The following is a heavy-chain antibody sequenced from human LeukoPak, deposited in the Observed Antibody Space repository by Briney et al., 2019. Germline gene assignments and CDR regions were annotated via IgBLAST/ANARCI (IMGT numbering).Heavy chain of an antibody. CDR2: INAGNGHT. Sequence: GASVKVSCKASGYTFTKYVVHWVRQAPGQRPEWMGWINAGNGHTQYSPNFHGRVTITRDTSASTAYMELSSLTSEDTALYYCARDDCGDTCYPGGYWGQGTLVTVSS. V-gene: IGHV1-3*01. CDR3: ARDDCGDTCYPGGY. J-gene: IGHJ4*02. CDR1: GYTFTKYV. D-gene: IGHD2-21*01.